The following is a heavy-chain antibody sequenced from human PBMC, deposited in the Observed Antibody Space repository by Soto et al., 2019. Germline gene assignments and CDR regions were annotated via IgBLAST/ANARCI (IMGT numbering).Heavy chain of an antibody. V-gene: IGHV3-73*01. J-gene: IGHJ3*02. CDR3: TIHLWELSSPRAFDI. CDR2: IRSKTNSYAT. D-gene: IGHD3-16*02. CDR1: GFTVSGSA. Sequence: EVQLVESGGGLVQPGGSLKLSCAASGFTVSGSAVHWVRPASGKGLGWVGRIRSKTNSYATAYAASVKGGFTISSDVSKNTAYLQMNSLRTEDTAVYYCTIHLWELSSPRAFDIWGQGTMVTVSS.